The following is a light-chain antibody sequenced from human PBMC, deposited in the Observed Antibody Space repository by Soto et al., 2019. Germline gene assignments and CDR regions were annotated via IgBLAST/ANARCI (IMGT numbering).Light chain of an antibody. Sequence: IVLTQSHATLSVSPGERATLSCRASQSVSSNLAWYQQKPGQAPRLLIYGASTSATGIPARFSGSGSETEFTLTISSLQSEDFAVYYCQQYNNWPWTFGQGTKVDIK. CDR2: GAS. CDR3: QQYNNWPWT. CDR1: QSVSSN. J-gene: IGKJ1*01. V-gene: IGKV3D-15*01.